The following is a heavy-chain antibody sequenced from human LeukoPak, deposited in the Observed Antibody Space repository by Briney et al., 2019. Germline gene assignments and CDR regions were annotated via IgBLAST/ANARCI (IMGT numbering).Heavy chain of an antibody. CDR1: GFTFSSYG. J-gene: IGHJ4*02. CDR2: ISYDGSNK. V-gene: IGHV3-30*18. CDR3: AKQAGSSGWYGPLDH. D-gene: IGHD6-19*01. Sequence: PGGSLRLSCAASGFTFSSYGMHWVRQAPGKGLEWVAVISYDGSNKYYADSVKGRFTISRDNSKNTLYLQMNSLRAEDTAVYYCAKQAGSSGWYGPLDHWGQGTLVTVSS.